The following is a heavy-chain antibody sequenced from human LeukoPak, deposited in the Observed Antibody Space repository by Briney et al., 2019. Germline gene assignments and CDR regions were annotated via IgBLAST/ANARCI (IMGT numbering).Heavy chain of an antibody. CDR3: ARPVYSSGWYRGGSNWFDP. V-gene: IGHV1-2*02. CDR2: INPNSGGT. D-gene: IGHD6-19*01. Sequence: ASVKVSCKASGYTFTSYAMNWVRQAPGQGLEWMGWINPNSGGTNYAQKFQGRVTMTRDTSISTAYMELSRLRSDDTAVYYCARPVYSSGWYRGGSNWFDPWGQGTLVTVSS. CDR1: GYTFTSYA. J-gene: IGHJ5*02.